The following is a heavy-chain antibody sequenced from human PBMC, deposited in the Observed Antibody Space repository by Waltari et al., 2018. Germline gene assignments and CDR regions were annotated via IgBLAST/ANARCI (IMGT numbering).Heavy chain of an antibody. V-gene: IGHV3-11*01. CDR3: AGYGDDVPYYYYGMDV. CDR2: ISSSGSTI. CDR1: GFTFSDYY. J-gene: IGHJ6*02. Sequence: QVQLVESGGGLVRPGGSLRLSCAASGFTFSDYYMSWIRQAPGKWLEGVSYISSSGSTIYYADSVKGRFTISRDNAKNALYLQMNSLRAEDAAVYYCAGYGDDVPYYYYGMDVWGQGTTVTVSS. D-gene: IGHD4-17*01.